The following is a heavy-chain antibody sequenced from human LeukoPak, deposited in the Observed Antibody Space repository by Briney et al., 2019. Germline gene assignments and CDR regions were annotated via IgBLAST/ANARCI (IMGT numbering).Heavy chain of an antibody. V-gene: IGHV1-69*13. CDR3: ARAKLTRNIAAAGNDY. D-gene: IGHD6-13*01. J-gene: IGHJ4*02. CDR1: GYTFTDYY. Sequence: SVKVSCKASGYTFTDYYIHWVRQAPGQGLEWMGGIIPIFGTANYAQKFQGRVTITADESTSTAYMELSSLRSEDTAVYYCARAKLTRNIAAAGNDYWGQGTLVTVSS. CDR2: IIPIFGTA.